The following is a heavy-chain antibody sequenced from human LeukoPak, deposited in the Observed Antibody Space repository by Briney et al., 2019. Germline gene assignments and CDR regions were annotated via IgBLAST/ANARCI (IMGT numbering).Heavy chain of an antibody. Sequence: SEALSLTCTVSGGPISSYYWIWIRQPPGKGLEWLGYIYYSGSTNYNPSLKSRVTISVDTSKNQIFLKLSSVTAADTAVYYCARHVLDAINWFDPWGQGTLVTVSS. CDR1: GGPISSYY. CDR3: ARHVLDAINWFDP. J-gene: IGHJ5*02. V-gene: IGHV4-59*08. D-gene: IGHD1-1*01. CDR2: IYYSGST.